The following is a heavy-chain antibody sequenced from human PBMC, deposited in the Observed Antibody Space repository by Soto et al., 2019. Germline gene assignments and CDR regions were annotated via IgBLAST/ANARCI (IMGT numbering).Heavy chain of an antibody. CDR2: IIPIFGST. Sequence: QVQLVQSGADVKKPGSSVKVSCKASGGTFSSYGISWVRQAPGQGLEWMGGIIPIFGSTTYAERFQGRVTITADASPSAAYMELISLSADDTAVYYCARDAAVGGEFYFSASPPRMDVWGQGTTVTVSS. V-gene: IGHV1-69*12. D-gene: IGHD3-16*01. CDR1: GGTFSSYG. J-gene: IGHJ6*02. CDR3: ARDAAVGGEFYFSASPPRMDV.